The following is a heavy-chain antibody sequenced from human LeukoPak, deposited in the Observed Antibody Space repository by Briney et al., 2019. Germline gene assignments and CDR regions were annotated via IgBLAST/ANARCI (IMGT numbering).Heavy chain of an antibody. CDR2: MNPNSGNT. Sequence: ASVKVSCKASGYTFTSYEINWVRQATGQGLEWMGWMNPNSGNTGYAQKFQGRVTMTRNTSISTAYMELSSLRSEDTAVYYCESYGSGSPAGYYGMDVWGQGTTVTVSS. D-gene: IGHD3-10*01. V-gene: IGHV1-8*01. CDR3: ESYGSGSPAGYYGMDV. J-gene: IGHJ6*02. CDR1: GYTFTSYE.